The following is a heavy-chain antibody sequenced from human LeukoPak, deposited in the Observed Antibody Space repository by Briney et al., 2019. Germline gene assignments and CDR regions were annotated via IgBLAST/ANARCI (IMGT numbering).Heavy chain of an antibody. J-gene: IGHJ6*03. V-gene: IGHV1-2*02. D-gene: IGHD6-13*01. CDR3: ARVGIAAETYYYYYMDV. Sequence: ASVKVSCKASGYTFTGYYMHWVRQAPGQGLEWMGWINPNSGGTNYAQKFQGRVTMTRDTPISTAYMELSRLRSDDTAVYYCARVGIAAETYYYYYMDVWGKGTTVTVSS. CDR1: GYTFTGYY. CDR2: INPNSGGT.